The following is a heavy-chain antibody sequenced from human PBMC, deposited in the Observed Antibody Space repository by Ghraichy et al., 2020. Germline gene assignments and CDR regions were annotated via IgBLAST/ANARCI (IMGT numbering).Heavy chain of an antibody. Sequence: GGSLKLSCTASGFTFGDYAMSWFRQAPGKGLEWVGFIRSKAYGGTTEYAASVKGRFTISRDDSKSIAYLQMNSLKTEDTAVYYCTRGRLSVLRFLEWLLSGDAFDIWGQGTMVTVSS. CDR1: GFTFGDYA. V-gene: IGHV3-49*03. CDR3: TRGRLSVLRFLEWLLSGDAFDI. D-gene: IGHD3-3*01. CDR2: IRSKAYGGTT. J-gene: IGHJ3*02.